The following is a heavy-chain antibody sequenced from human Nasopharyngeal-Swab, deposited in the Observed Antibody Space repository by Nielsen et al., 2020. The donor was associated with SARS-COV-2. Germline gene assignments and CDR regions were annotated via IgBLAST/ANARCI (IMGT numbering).Heavy chain of an antibody. CDR3: ARGQQQLVGGYYYYMDV. V-gene: IGHV3-48*03. D-gene: IGHD6-13*01. Sequence: WIRQPPGKGLEWVSYISSSGSTIYYADSVKGRFTISRDNAKNSLYLQMNSLRAEDTAVYYCARGQQQLVGGYYYYMDVWGKGTTVTVSS. CDR2: ISSSGSTI. J-gene: IGHJ6*03.